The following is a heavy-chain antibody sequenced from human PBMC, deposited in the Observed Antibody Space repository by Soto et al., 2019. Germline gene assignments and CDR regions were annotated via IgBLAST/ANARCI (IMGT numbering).Heavy chain of an antibody. V-gene: IGHV1-69*02. CDR2: IIPILGIA. Sequence: QVQLVQSGAEVKKPGSSVKVSCKASGGTFSSYTISWVRQAPGQGLEWMGRIIPILGIANYAQKFQGRVTITADKATGTAYVERGSLSSEDTAGYYCARGGGEYCSSTSCYLGSWGQGTLVTVSS. CDR3: ARGGGEYCSSTSCYLGS. D-gene: IGHD2-2*01. CDR1: GGTFSSYT. J-gene: IGHJ5*02.